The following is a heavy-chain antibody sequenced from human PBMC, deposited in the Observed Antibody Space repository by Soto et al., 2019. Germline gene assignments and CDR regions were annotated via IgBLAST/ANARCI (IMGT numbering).Heavy chain of an antibody. CDR2: INHSGST. V-gene: IGHV4-34*01. CDR1: GGSFSGYY. D-gene: IGHD3-10*01. Sequence: SETLSLTCAVYGGSFSGYYWSWIRQPPGKGLEWIGEINHSGSTNYNPSLKSRVTISVDTSKNQFSLKLSSVTAADTAVYYCARRSRITMVRGVIITMGHFDYWGQGTLVTVSS. CDR3: ARRSRITMVRGVIITMGHFDY. J-gene: IGHJ4*02.